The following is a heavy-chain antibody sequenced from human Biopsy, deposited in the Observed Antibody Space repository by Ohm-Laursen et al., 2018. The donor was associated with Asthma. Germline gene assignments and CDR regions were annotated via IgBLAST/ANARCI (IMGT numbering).Heavy chain of an antibody. J-gene: IGHJ3*02. D-gene: IGHD3-22*01. CDR1: YGPITSGGYS. V-gene: IGHV4-30-2*01. Sequence: TLSLTCTVSYGPITSGGYSWNWIRQPLGKGLEWIGYIFYSGGTYYNPSLKSRVTISVDRSTKQISLRVRSVTAADTAVYFCARGAYYEDSNGYHGAFDIWGQGAMVTVSS. CDR2: IFYSGGT. CDR3: ARGAYYEDSNGYHGAFDI.